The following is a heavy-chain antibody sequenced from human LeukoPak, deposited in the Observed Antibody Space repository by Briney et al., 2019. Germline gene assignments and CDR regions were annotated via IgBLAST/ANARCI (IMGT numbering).Heavy chain of an antibody. D-gene: IGHD3-10*01. Sequence: PSETLSLTCSVSGDSITTTTYYWDWIRQPPGKGLEWIGSIYYSGSTYYNPSLKSRVTISVDTSKNQFSLKLSSVTATDTAVYHCARQLSYASGRGYMDVWGQGTTVSVS. V-gene: IGHV4-39*01. CDR1: GDSITTTTYY. J-gene: IGHJ6*02. CDR3: ARQLSYASGRGYMDV. CDR2: IYYSGST.